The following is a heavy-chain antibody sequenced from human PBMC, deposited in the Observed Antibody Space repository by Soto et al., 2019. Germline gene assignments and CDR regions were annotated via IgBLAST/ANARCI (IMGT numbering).Heavy chain of an antibody. D-gene: IGHD2-2*01. CDR3: ARERKGYCSSTSCYAHYYHYYMDV. CDR1: GGSFSGYY. CDR2: INHSGST. V-gene: IGHV4-34*01. J-gene: IGHJ6*03. Sequence: SETLSLTCAVYGGSFSGYYWSWIRQPPGKGLEWIGEINHSGSTNYNPSLKSRVTISVDTSKNQFSLKLSSVTAADTAVYYCARERKGYCSSTSCYAHYYHYYMDVWGKGTTVTVSS.